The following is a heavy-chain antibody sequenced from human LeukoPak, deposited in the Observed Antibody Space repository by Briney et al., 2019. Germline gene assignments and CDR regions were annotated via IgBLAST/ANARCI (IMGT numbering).Heavy chain of an antibody. CDR2: INSDGSST. J-gene: IGHJ4*02. D-gene: IGHD2-15*01. V-gene: IGHV3-74*01. CDR1: GFTVSSNY. CDR3: ATLSVVVVPAELN. Sequence: GGSLRLSCAASGFTVSSNYMSWVRQAPGKGLEWVSRINSDGSSTSYADSVKGRFTISRDNAKNSLYLQMNSLRAEDTAVYYCATLSVVVVPAELNWGQGTLVTVSS.